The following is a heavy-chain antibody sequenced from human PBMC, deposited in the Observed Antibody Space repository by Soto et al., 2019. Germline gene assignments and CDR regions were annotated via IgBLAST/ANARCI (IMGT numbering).Heavy chain of an antibody. Sequence: QVQLQESGPGLVKPSQTLSLTCTVFGGSISSGDYDWSWIRQPPGKGLEWIGHINYSGSTDYNPSLKSRVTMSIVTSQDQFSLKLTSAAAAVTAVYYCVRLRGFVHGLRRDGFDPWGQGIVVIVSS. J-gene: IGHJ5*02. CDR3: VRLRGFVHGLRRDGFDP. V-gene: IGHV4-30-4*01. CDR2: INYSGST. D-gene: IGHD5-12*01. CDR1: GGSISSGDYD.